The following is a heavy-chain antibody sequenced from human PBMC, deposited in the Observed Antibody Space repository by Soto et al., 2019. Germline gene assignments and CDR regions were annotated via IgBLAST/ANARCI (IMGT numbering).Heavy chain of an antibody. D-gene: IGHD4-4*01. J-gene: IGHJ5*02. CDR3: ARGPEFIHDYSNYPPFDP. Sequence: SETLSLTCAVYGGSFSGYYWSWIRQPPGKGLEWIGEINHSGSTNYNPSLKSRVTISVDTSKNQFSLKLSSVTAADTAVYYCARGPEFIHDYSNYPPFDPWGQGTLVTVSS. V-gene: IGHV4-34*01. CDR1: GGSFSGYY. CDR2: INHSGST.